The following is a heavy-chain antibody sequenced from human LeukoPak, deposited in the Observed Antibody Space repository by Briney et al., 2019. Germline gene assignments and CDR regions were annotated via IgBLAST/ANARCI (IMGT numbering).Heavy chain of an antibody. V-gene: IGHV3-48*04. J-gene: IGHJ4*02. CDR2: ISSSSSTI. CDR1: GFTFSSYS. Sequence: GGSLRHSCSASGFTFSSYSMNWVRQAPGKGLEWVSYISSSSSTIYYADSVKGGFTISRDNAKNSLYLQMNSLRAEDTAVYYCARDPLAPEPYWGQGTLVTVSS. CDR3: ARDPLAPEPY.